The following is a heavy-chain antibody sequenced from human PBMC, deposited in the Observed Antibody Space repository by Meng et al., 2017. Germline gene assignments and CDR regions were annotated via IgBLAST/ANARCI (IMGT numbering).Heavy chain of an antibody. J-gene: IGHJ5*02. Sequence: GGSLRLSCAASGFTFSSYSMNWVRQAPGKGLEWVSSISSSSSYIYYADSVKGRFTISRDNSKNTLYLQMNSLRAEDTAVYYCARGVTTVTTALGNWFDPWGQGTLVTGAS. CDR1: GFTFSSYS. CDR2: ISSSSSYI. CDR3: ARGVTTVTTALGNWFDP. D-gene: IGHD4-17*01. V-gene: IGHV3-21*01.